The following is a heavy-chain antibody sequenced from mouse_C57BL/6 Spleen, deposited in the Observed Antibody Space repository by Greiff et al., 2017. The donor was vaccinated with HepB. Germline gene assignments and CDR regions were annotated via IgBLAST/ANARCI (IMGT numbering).Heavy chain of an antibody. V-gene: IGHV5-16*01. CDR3: ARVGYGTVDY. J-gene: IGHJ2*01. Sequence: EVQLVESEGGLVQPGSSMKLSCTASGFTFSDYYMAWVRQIPEKGLEWVANINYDGSSTYYLDSLKSRFIISRDNATNILYLQMSSLKSEDTATYCCARVGYGTVDYWGQGTTLTVSS. D-gene: IGHD1-1*01. CDR2: INYDGSST. CDR1: GFTFSDYY.